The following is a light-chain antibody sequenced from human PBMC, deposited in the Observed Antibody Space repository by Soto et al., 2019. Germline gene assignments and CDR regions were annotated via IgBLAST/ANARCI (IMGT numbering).Light chain of an antibody. CDR3: QKYNSAPRT. CDR2: AAS. J-gene: IGKJ4*01. V-gene: IGKV1-27*01. CDR1: QGISNY. Sequence: DVQLTQAPSSLSASVGDRVTITCRASQGISNYLAWYQQKPGKVPKLLIYAASILQSGVPSRFSGSGSATEFTLTISSLQPEDVATYYWQKYNSAPRTFGGGTKVQIK.